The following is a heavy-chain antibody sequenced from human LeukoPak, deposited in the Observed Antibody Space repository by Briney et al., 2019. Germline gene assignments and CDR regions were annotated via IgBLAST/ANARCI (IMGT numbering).Heavy chain of an antibody. CDR3: ARGPRFFDY. D-gene: IGHD3-16*01. CDR1: GGSFSGYY. J-gene: IGHJ4*02. Sequence: PSETLSLTCAVYGGSFSGYYWSWIRQPPGKGLEWIGEINHSGSTNYNPSLKSRVTLSVDTSKNQFSLKLSSVTAADTAVYYCARGPRFFDYWGQGTLVTVSS. CDR2: INHSGST. V-gene: IGHV4-34*01.